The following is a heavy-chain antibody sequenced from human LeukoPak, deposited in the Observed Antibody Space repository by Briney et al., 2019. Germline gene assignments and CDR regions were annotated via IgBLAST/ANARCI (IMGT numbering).Heavy chain of an antibody. V-gene: IGHV3-15*01. D-gene: IGHD5-12*01. CDR2: IKTKTDGGTT. Sequence: GGSLRLSCAASGFTFSNAWMSWVRQAPGKGLEWAGRIKTKTDGGTTDYAAPVKGRFTISRDDSKNTLYLQMNSLKTEDTAVYYCITVRSGYAYSWGQGTLVTVSS. J-gene: IGHJ4*02. CDR1: GFTFSNAW. CDR3: ITVRSGYAYS.